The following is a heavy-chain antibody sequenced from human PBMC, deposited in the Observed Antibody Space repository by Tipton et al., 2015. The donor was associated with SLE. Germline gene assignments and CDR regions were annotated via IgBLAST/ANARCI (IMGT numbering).Heavy chain of an antibody. CDR2: IIPILGIA. CDR1: GYTFTTYG. V-gene: IGHV1-69*09. J-gene: IGHJ4*02. CDR3: AKGSSDVAPDY. Sequence: QLVQSGAEVKKPGASVKVSCKASGYTFTTYGISWVRQAPGQGLEWMGRIIPILGIANYAQKFQGRVTITADKSTSTAYMELSSLRAEDTAVYYCAKGSSDVAPDYWGQGTLVTVSS. D-gene: IGHD6-6*01.